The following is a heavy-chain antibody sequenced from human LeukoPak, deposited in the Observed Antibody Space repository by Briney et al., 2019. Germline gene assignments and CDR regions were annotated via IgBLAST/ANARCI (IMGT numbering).Heavy chain of an antibody. Sequence: SETLSLTCTVSGASITSRTYFWTWIRQHPGKGLEWIGYIYYSGSTYYNPSLKSRVTISIDMSKNQFSLKLTSVTAADTAVYYCASDRIVYGSDSTPIYYFDSWGQGTLVTVSS. CDR3: ASDRIVYGSDSTPIYYFDS. D-gene: IGHD4-23*01. CDR1: GASITSRTYF. CDR2: IYYSGST. V-gene: IGHV4-31*03. J-gene: IGHJ4*02.